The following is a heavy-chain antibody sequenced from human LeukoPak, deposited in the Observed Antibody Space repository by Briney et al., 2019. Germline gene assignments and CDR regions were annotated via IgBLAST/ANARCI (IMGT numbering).Heavy chain of an antibody. J-gene: IGHJ4*02. V-gene: IGHV3-73*01. CDR1: GFTFSGSA. D-gene: IGHD3-16*01. CDR2: IRSKANSYAT. Sequence: PGGSLRLSCAASGFTFSGSAMHWVRQASGKGLEWVGRIRSKANSYATAYAASVKGRFTISRDDSKNTAYLQMNSLKTEDTAVYYCTSVITFGGSTRDYWGQGTLVTVSS. CDR3: TSVITFGGSTRDY.